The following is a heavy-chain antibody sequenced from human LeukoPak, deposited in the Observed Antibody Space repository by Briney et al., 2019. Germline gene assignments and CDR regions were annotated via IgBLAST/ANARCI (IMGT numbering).Heavy chain of an antibody. CDR2: ISGCGGST. CDR1: GFTFSSYA. V-gene: IGHV3-23*01. Sequence: GGSLRLSCAASGFTFSSYAMSWVRQAPGKGLEWVSAISGCGGSTYYADSVKGRFTISRDNSKNTLYLQMNSLRAKDTAVYYCAKDDNVDSSGDAFDIWGQGTMVTVSS. CDR3: AKDDNVDSSGDAFDI. D-gene: IGHD3-22*01. J-gene: IGHJ3*02.